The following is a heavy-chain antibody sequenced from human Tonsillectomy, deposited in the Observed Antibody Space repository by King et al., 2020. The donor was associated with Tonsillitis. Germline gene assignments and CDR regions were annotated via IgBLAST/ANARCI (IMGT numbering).Heavy chain of an antibody. CDR1: GFTFSSYG. V-gene: IGHV3-30*02. D-gene: IGHD3-3*01. J-gene: IGHJ5*02. CDR3: ANFPSRFLEWAEGNWFDP. Sequence: VQLVESGGGVVQPGGSLRLSCAASGFTFSSYGMHWVRQAPGKGLEWVAFIRYDGSNKYYADSVKGRFTISRDNSKNTLYLQMNSLRAEDTAVYYCANFPSRFLEWAEGNWFDPWGQGTLVTVSS. CDR2: IRYDGSNK.